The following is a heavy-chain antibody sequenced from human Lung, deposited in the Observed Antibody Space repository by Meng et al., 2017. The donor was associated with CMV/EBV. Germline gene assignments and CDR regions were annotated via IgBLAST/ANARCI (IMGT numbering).Heavy chain of an antibody. V-gene: IGHV3-48*03. D-gene: IGHD5-24*01. CDR2: FSSSGLTI. J-gene: IGHJ4*02. CDR3: ARERGRDGYNSGWGKDY. CDR1: GLTFSSYE. Sequence: GESLTLXCAASGLTFSSYETNWFRQAPGKGLEWVSYFSSSGLTIYYAASVEGRFNISRDNAKDSLYLQMNSLRAEDTSVYYCARERGRDGYNSGWGKDYWGQGTLVTVSS.